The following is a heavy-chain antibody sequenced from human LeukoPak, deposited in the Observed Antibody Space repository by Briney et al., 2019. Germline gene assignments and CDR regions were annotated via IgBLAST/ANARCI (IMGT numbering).Heavy chain of an antibody. V-gene: IGHV1-2*02. Sequence: GASVKVSCKASGYTFTGYYMHWVRQAPGQGLEWMGWINPNSGGTNYAQKFQGRVTMTRDTSISTAYMELSRLRSDDTAVYYCARDGSSGWYPKYYFDYWGQGTLVTVSS. CDR3: ARDGSSGWYPKYYFDY. J-gene: IGHJ4*02. CDR2: INPNSGGT. D-gene: IGHD6-19*01. CDR1: GYTFTGYY.